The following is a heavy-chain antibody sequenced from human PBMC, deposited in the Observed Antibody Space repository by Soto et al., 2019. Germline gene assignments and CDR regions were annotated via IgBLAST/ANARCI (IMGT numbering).Heavy chain of an antibody. CDR2: IYWDDDK. D-gene: IGHD3-16*01. V-gene: IGHV2-5*02. CDR1: GFSVSTRGEG. Sequence: QITLRESGPTLVKPTQTLTLTCTFSGFSVSTRGEGLGSIRQPPGNALEWLALIYWDDDKRYSPSLKSTPTITKDTSESQLVLTIPTTDPGDTATYYRAHTLYHDAGGVDHYLVDSWGRGTLATFS. CDR3: AHTLYHDAGGVDHYLVDS. J-gene: IGHJ4*02.